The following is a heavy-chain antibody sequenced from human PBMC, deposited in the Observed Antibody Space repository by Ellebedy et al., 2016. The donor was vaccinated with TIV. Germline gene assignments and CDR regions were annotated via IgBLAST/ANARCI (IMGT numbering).Heavy chain of an antibody. J-gene: IGHJ4*02. CDR1: GGSISSGDYY. CDR2: IYYSGST. D-gene: IGHD3-10*01. CDR3: ARGAPYYYGSGNQYYFDY. V-gene: IGHV4-30-4*01. Sequence: SETLSLTXTVSGGSISSGDYYWRWIRQPPGKGLEWIGYIYYSGSTYYNPSLKSRVTISVDTSKNQFSLKLSSVTAADTAVYYCARGAPYYYGSGNQYYFDYWGQGTLVTVSS.